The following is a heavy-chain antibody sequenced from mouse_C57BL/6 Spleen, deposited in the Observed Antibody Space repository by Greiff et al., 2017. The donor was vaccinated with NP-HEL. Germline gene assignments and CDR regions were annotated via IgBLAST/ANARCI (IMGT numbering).Heavy chain of an antibody. D-gene: IGHD2-5*01. CDR2: IDPETGGT. J-gene: IGHJ2*01. CDR1: GYTFTDYE. Sequence: QVQLQQSGAELVRPGASVTLSCKASGYTFTDYEMHWVKQTPVHGLEWIGAIDPETGGTAYNQKFKGKAILTADKSSSTAYMELRSLTSEDSAVYYCTRGDSNYDDWGKGTTLTVSS. CDR3: TRGDSNYDD. V-gene: IGHV1-15*01.